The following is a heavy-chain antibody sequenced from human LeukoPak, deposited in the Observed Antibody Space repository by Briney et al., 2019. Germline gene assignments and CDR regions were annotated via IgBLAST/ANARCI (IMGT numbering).Heavy chain of an antibody. V-gene: IGHV1-58*01. Sequence: SVKVSCKASGFTFTSSAVQWVRQARGQRLEWIGWIVVGSGNTNYAQKFQGRVTITRDTSASTAYMELSSLRSEDTAVYYCAPTKYSSSWSNFDYWGQGTLVTVSS. CDR2: IVVGSGNT. J-gene: IGHJ4*02. D-gene: IGHD6-13*01. CDR3: APTKYSSSWSNFDY. CDR1: GFTFTSSA.